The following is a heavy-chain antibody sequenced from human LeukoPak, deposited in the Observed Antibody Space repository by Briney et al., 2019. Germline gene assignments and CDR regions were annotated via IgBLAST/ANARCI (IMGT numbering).Heavy chain of an antibody. CDR3: ARDHLSSGSSPDYYYYYCMDV. J-gene: IGHJ6*03. CDR1: GFTFSSYW. Sequence: PGESLRLSCAASGFTFSSYWMHWVRQAPGKGLVWVSRINSDGSSTSYADSVKGRFTISRDNAKNTLYLQMNSLRAEDTAVYYCARDHLSSGSSPDYYYYYCMDVWGKGTTVTISS. V-gene: IGHV3-74*01. CDR2: INSDGSST. D-gene: IGHD6-19*01.